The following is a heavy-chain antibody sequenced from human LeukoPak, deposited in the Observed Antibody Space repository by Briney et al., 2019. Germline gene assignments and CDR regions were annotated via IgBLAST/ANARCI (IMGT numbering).Heavy chain of an antibody. CDR2: IYSGGST. CDR1: GFTVSSNY. CDR3: ASQNYDSSGYQDY. V-gene: IGHV3-53*01. J-gene: IGHJ4*02. Sequence: GGSLRLSCAASGFTVSSNYMSWVRQAPGKGLEWVSVIYSGGSTYYADSVMGRFTTSRDNSKNTLYLQMNSLRAEDTAVYYCASQNYDSSGYQDYWGQGTLVTVSS. D-gene: IGHD3-22*01.